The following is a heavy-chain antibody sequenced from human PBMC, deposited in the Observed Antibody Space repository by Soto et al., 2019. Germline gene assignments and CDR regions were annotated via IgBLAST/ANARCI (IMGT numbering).Heavy chain of an antibody. V-gene: IGHV1-18*01. CDR3: ARASGIAAAGTGWFDP. Sequence: ASVKVSCKASGYTFTSYGISWVRQAPGQGLEWMGWISAYNGNTNYAQKLQGRVTMTTDTSTSTAYMELRSLRSDDTAVYYCARASGIAAAGTGWFDPWGQGTLVTSPQ. J-gene: IGHJ5*02. CDR1: GYTFTSYG. D-gene: IGHD6-13*01. CDR2: ISAYNGNT.